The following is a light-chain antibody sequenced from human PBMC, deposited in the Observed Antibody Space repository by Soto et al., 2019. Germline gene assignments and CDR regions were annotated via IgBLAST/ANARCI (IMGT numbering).Light chain of an antibody. CDR1: QSISSW. CDR3: QQYNTYST. Sequence: DIQMTHSPSTLSASVGDRVTITCRASQSISSWLAWYQQKPGKAPKLLIYDASSLESGVPSRFSGSGSGTEFTLTISSLQPDDFATYYCQQYNTYSTFGQGTRLE. CDR2: DAS. V-gene: IGKV1-5*01. J-gene: IGKJ5*01.